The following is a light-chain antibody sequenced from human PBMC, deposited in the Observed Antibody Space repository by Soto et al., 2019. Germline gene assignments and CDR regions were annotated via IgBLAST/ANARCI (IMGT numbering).Light chain of an antibody. J-gene: IGKJ5*01. V-gene: IGKV2D-29*01. CDR2: EVS. Sequence: DIVMTQTPLSLSVTPGQPASISCKSSLSLLHSDGKTSLCWYLQKPGQPPQLLSYEVSKRFSGVPDRFSGSGSGTDFTLKISRVEAEDVGVYYCKQSIQPPSTFGQGTRLEIK. CDR1: LSLLHSDGKTS. CDR3: KQSIQPPST.